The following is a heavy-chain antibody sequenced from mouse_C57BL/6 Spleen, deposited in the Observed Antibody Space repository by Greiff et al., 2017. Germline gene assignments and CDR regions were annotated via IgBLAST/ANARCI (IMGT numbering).Heavy chain of an antibody. J-gene: IGHJ3*01. CDR1: GFSLTSYG. V-gene: IGHV2-5*01. CDR2: IWSGGIT. Sequence: QVQLQQSGPGLVQPSQSLSITCTVSGFSLTSYGVHLVRQSPGKGLGWLGVIWSGGITDYNAAFMSRLSITKDNSKSQVFFKMNSLQADDTAIYYCAKGNDGAWFAYWGQGTLVTVSA. CDR3: AKGNDGAWFAY. D-gene: IGHD2-12*01.